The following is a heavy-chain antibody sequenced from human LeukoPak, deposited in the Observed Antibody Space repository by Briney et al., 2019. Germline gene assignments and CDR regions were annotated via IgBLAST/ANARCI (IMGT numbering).Heavy chain of an antibody. D-gene: IGHD4-17*01. CDR3: AKVEQYGDYDYYFDY. CDR1: GFTFSSYA. J-gene: IGHJ4*02. CDR2: ISGSGGST. V-gene: IGHV3-23*01. Sequence: GGSLRLSCAASGFTFSSYAMSWVRQAPGKGLEWVSAISGSGGSTYYADSVKGRFTISRGNSKNTLYLQMNSLRAEDTAVYYCAKVEQYGDYDYYFDYWGQGTLVTVPS.